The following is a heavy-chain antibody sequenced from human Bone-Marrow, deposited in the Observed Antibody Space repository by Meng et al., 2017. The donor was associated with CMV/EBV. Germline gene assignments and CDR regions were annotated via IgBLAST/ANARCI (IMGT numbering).Heavy chain of an antibody. V-gene: IGHV4-61*01. CDR2: IYYSGST. D-gene: IGHD6-6*01. Sequence: SETLSLTCTVSGGSVSSGSYYWSWIRQPPGKGLEWIGYIYYSGSTNYNPSLKSRVTISVDTSKNQFSLKLSSVTAADTAVYYCARVYRWQLVAVDAFDIWGQGPMVTVSS. CDR3: ARVYRWQLVAVDAFDI. CDR1: GGSVSSGSYY. J-gene: IGHJ3*02.